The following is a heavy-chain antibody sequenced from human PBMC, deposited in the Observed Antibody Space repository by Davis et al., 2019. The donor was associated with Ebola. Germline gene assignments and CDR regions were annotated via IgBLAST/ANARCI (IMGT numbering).Heavy chain of an antibody. CDR2: ISAYNGNT. D-gene: IGHD3-10*01. CDR1: GYTFTSYG. Sequence: AASVTVSCKASGYTFTSYGISWVRQAPAQGLEWMGWISAYNGNTNYAQKLQGRVTMTTDTSTSTAYMELRSLRSDDTAVYYCARDVEVVGIAAGSYLYYYYGMDVWGQGTTVTVSS. J-gene: IGHJ6*02. CDR3: ARDVEVVGIAAGSYLYYYYGMDV. V-gene: IGHV1-18*01.